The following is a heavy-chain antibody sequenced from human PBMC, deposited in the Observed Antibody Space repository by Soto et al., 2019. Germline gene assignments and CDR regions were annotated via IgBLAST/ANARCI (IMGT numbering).Heavy chain of an antibody. J-gene: IGHJ6*02. D-gene: IGHD5-18*01. CDR1: GYSFTDYY. CDR3: VRAPGYFRYGLDG. V-gene: IGHV1-2*04. CDR2: INPNTGVT. Sequence: QVQLVQTGAEVRKPGASVKVSCKASGYSFTDYYIHWVRQAPGQGLEWLGWINPNTGVTHFAQKFQGWVTMTRDTSISTAYMELNRLTSDDTAVYYCVRAPGYFRYGLDGWGQGTTVTVSS.